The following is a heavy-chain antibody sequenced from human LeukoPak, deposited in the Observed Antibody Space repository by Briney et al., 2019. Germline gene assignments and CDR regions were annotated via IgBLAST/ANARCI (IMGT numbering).Heavy chain of an antibody. J-gene: IGHJ4*02. CDR1: GGSISSYY. CDR3: ARGLQWLVKYYFDY. D-gene: IGHD6-19*01. CDR2: INHSGST. Sequence: PSETLSLTCTVPGGSISSYYWSWIRQPPGKGLEWIGEINHSGSTNYNPSLKSRVTISVDTSKNQFSLKLSSVTAADTAVYYCARGLQWLVKYYFDYWGQGTLVTVSS. V-gene: IGHV4-34*01.